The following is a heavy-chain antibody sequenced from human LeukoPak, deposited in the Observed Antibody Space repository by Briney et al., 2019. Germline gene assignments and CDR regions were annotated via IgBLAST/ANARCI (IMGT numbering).Heavy chain of an antibody. CDR3: AVDWYDSSGYGTFDY. CDR2: ITGSGGNT. CDR1: GFTFSNYA. J-gene: IGHJ4*02. D-gene: IGHD3-22*01. Sequence: RGSLRLSCAASGFTFSNYAIHWVRQAPGKGLEWVSTITGSGGNTDYADSVKGRFTISRDNSKNTLYLQMHGLRAEDTAVYYCAVDWYDSSGYGTFDYWGQGTLVTVSS. V-gene: IGHV3-23*01.